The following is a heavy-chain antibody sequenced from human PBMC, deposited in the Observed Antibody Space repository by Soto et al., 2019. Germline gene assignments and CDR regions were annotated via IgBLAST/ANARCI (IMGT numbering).Heavy chain of an antibody. CDR1: GFTFSSYG. D-gene: IGHD5-12*01. J-gene: IGHJ6*03. CDR2: ISSDGSNE. V-gene: IGHV3-30*18. Sequence: GGSLRLSCAVSGFTFSSYGMHWVRQAPGKGLEWVALISSDGSNEYYADSVKGRFTISRDKSKNTLDLQMNSLRAEDTAVYYCAKDSNVYSGYDGYYHYMDVWGKGTTVTVSS. CDR3: AKDSNVYSGYDGYYHYMDV.